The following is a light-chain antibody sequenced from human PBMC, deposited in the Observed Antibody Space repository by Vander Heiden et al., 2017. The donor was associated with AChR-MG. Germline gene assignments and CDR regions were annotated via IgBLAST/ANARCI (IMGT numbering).Light chain of an antibody. CDR1: SSDVGGYNY. CDR2: DVS. V-gene: IGLV2-14*01. Sequence: QSALTQPASVSGSPGQSITIPCTGTSSDVGGYNYVSWYQQHPGKAPHLMIFDVSNRPSGVSNRFSCSTSGNTASTTTCALQAEDEADYYCCSYKSSSTLKGVFGGGTKLTVL. CDR3: CSYKSSSTLKGV. J-gene: IGLJ2*01.